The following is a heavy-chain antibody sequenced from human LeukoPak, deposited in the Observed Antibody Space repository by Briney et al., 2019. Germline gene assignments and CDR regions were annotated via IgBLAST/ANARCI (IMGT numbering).Heavy chain of an antibody. CDR1: GGSISSYY. V-gene: IGHV4-4*07. J-gene: IGHJ6*02. Sequence: SETLSLTCTVSGGSISSYYWSWIRQPAGKGLEWIGRIYTSGSTNYNTSLKSRVTMSVDTSKNQFSLKLSSVTAADTAVYYCARVLRYSSGWYHYGMDVWGQGTTVTVSS. D-gene: IGHD6-19*01. CDR2: IYTSGST. CDR3: ARVLRYSSGWYHYGMDV.